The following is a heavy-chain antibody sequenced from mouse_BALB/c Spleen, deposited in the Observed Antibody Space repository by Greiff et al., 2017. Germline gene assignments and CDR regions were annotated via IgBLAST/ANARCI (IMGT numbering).Heavy chain of an antibody. CDR3: ARPLYDGYYVGYFDV. J-gene: IGHJ1*01. V-gene: IGHV3-2*02. Sequence: EVQLVESGPGLVKPSQSLSLTCTVTGYSITSDYAWNWIRQFPGNKLEWMGYISYSGSTSYNPSLQSRISITRDTSKNQFFLQLNSVTTEDTATYYCARPLYDGYYVGYFDVWGAGTTVTVSS. D-gene: IGHD2-3*01. CDR1: GYSITSDYA. CDR2: ISYSGST.